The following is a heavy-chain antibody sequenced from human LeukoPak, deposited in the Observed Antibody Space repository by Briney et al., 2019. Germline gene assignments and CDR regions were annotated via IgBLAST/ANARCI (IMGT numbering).Heavy chain of an antibody. CDR3: ARLYYYDSSGYPDSFDI. D-gene: IGHD3-22*01. J-gene: IGHJ3*02. V-gene: IGHV4-61*05. Sequence: SETLSLTCTVSGGSISSSSYYWGWIRQPPGKGLEWIGYIYYSGSTNYNPSLKSRVTISVDTSKNQFSLKLSSVTAADTAVYYCARLYYYDSSGYPDSFDIWGQGTMVTVSS. CDR2: IYYSGST. CDR1: GGSISSSSYY.